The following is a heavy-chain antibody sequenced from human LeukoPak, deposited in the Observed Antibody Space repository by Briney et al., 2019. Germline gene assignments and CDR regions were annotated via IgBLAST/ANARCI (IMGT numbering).Heavy chain of an antibody. CDR3: ASSIPLWFGEPVM. Sequence: GRSLRLSCAASGFTFSSYAMHWVRQAPGKGLEWVAVISYDGSNKYYADSVKGRFTISRDNSKNTLYLQMNSLRAEDTAVYYCASSIPLWFGEPVMWGQGTLVTVPP. CDR1: GFTFSSYA. D-gene: IGHD3-10*01. CDR2: ISYDGSNK. V-gene: IGHV3-30*04. J-gene: IGHJ4*02.